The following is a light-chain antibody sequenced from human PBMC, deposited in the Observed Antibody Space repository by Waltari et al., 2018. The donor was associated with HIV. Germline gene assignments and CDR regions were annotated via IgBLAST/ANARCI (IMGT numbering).Light chain of an antibody. CDR1: NSDVGAYTL. CDR2: EVT. V-gene: IGLV2-23*02. J-gene: IGLJ3*02. Sequence: QSALTQSASVSGSTGQSITISCTGTNSDVGAYTLVSWYQQHPVEVPKPLIYEVTKRPSGVSTRFSGSKSGNTASLTISGLQAEDEADYYCCSYAGSGLVFGGGTKLTVL. CDR3: CSYAGSGLV.